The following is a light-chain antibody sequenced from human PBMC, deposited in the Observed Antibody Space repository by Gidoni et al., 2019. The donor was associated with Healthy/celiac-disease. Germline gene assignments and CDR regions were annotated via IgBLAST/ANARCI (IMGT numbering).Light chain of an antibody. Sequence: PGTLSLSPGERATLSCRASQSVSSSYLAWYQQKPGQAPRLLIYGSSSRATGIPDRFSGSGSGTDFTLTISRLEPEDFAVYYCQQYGSTPFAFGQGTKVEIK. CDR3: QQYGSTPFA. CDR2: GSS. CDR1: QSVSSSY. J-gene: IGKJ1*01. V-gene: IGKV3-20*01.